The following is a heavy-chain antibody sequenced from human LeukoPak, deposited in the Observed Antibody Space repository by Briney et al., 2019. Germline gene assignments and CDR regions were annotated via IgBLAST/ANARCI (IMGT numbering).Heavy chain of an antibody. J-gene: IGHJ6*02. V-gene: IGHV3-30*18. CDR2: ISYDGSNK. D-gene: IGHD2-15*01. CDR3: AKDHAIVVVVAATRGMDV. CDR1: GFTFCSYG. Sequence: GGSLRLSCAASGFTFCSYGMHWVREAPGEGLGCVAVISYDGSNKYSVDSVRGRVTISRDKSKNTLYLQLNSLRSEDTAVYYCAKDHAIVVVVAATRGMDVWGQGTTVTVSS.